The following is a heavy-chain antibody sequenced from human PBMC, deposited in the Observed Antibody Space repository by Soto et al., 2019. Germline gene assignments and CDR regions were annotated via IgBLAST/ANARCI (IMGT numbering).Heavy chain of an antibody. CDR2: IKQDGSEK. V-gene: IGHV3-7*01. CDR3: ARDRYSSSWTYYYYYYGMDV. D-gene: IGHD6-13*01. CDR1: GFTFSSYW. Sequence: GGSLRLSCAASGFTFSSYWMSWVRQAPGKGLEWVANIKQDGSEKYYVDSVKGRFTISRGNAKNSLYLQMNSLRAEDTAVYYCARDRYSSSWTYYYYYYGMDVWGQGTTVTVSS. J-gene: IGHJ6*02.